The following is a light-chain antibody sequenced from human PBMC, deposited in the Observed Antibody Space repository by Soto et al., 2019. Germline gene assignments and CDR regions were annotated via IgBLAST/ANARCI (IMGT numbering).Light chain of an antibody. CDR2: EVS. Sequence: QSALTQPASVSGSPGQSIIISCTGTSSDVGGYKYVSWYQQHPGKAPKIMIYEVSNRPSGVSNRFSGSKSGNTASLTISGLQAEDEADYYCSSYASSSTLVFGGGTQLTVL. CDR3: SSYASSSTLV. V-gene: IGLV2-14*01. J-gene: IGLJ2*01. CDR1: SSDVGGYKY.